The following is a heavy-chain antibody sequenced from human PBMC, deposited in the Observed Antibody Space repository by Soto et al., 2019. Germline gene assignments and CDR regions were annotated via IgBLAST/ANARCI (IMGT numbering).Heavy chain of an antibody. CDR3: ARVLYYGSGSYSPYGMDV. V-gene: IGHV1-69*01. J-gene: IGHJ6*02. CDR2: ISPPFRTS. D-gene: IGHD3-10*01. Sequence: QVQLVQSGAEVKKPGSSVKVSCKTSGVSFNNNGIGWVRQAPGHGLEWMGGISPPFRTSNYARKFQGGISITADASAETVNMELSSLTSEDTAQYYCARVLYYGSGSYSPYGMDVRGQGTTVTVSS. CDR1: GVSFNNNG.